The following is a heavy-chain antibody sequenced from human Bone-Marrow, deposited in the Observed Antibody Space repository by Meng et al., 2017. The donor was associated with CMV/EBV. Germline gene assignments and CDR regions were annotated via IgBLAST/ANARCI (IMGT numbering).Heavy chain of an antibody. CDR3: ASAFNYDFWSGYYRDAFDI. V-gene: IGHV3-9*01. CDR2: ISWNSGSI. CDR1: GFTFDDYA. Sequence: GGSLRLSCAASGFTFDDYAMHWVRQAPGKGLEWVSGISWNSGSIGYADSVKGRSTISRDNAKNSLYLQMNSLRAEDTALYYCASAFNYDFWSGYYRDAFDIWGQGTRVTVSS. J-gene: IGHJ3*02. D-gene: IGHD3-3*01.